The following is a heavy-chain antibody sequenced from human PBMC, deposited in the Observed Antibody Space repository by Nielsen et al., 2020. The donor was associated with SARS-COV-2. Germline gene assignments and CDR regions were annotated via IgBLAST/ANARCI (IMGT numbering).Heavy chain of an antibody. Sequence: ASVKVSCKASGYTFTGYYMHWVRQAPGQGLEWMGWINTNTGNPTYAQGFTGRFVFSLDTSVSTAYLQISSLKAEDTAVYYCARDWSVEQNSSSDYWGQGTLVTVSS. CDR1: GYTFTGYY. D-gene: IGHD6-6*01. CDR2: INTNTGNP. J-gene: IGHJ4*02. CDR3: ARDWSVEQNSSSDY. V-gene: IGHV7-4-1*02.